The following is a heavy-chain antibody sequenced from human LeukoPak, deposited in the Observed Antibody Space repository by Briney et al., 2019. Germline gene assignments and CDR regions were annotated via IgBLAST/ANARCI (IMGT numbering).Heavy chain of an antibody. CDR2: ISAGGTST. J-gene: IGHJ4*02. V-gene: IGHV3-23*01. CDR1: GFTRSSYA. CDR3: ANWRSNSLPL. D-gene: IGHD5-18*01. Sequence: GGSLRLSCAASGFTRSSYAMGWVRQAPGKGLEGFSAISAGGTSTYYADSVKGRFTISRDNSKNTLYLQMNSLRAEDTAVYYCANWRSNSLPLWGQGTLVTVSS.